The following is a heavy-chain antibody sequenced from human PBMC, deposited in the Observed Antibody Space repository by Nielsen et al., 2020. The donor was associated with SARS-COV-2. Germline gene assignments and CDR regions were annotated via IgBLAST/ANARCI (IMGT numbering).Heavy chain of an antibody. V-gene: IGHV3-30*18. CDR3: AKDRYYYDSSGYYYSPYYYYGMDV. J-gene: IGHJ6*02. D-gene: IGHD3-22*01. Sequence: WLRQPPGKGLEWVAVISYDGSNKYYADSVKGRFTISRDNSKNTLYLQMNSLRAEDTAVYYCAKDRYYYDSSGYYYSPYYYYGMDVWGQGTTVTVSS. CDR2: ISYDGSNK.